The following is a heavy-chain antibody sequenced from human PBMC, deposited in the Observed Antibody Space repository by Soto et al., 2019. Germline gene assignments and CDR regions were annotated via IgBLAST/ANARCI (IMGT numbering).Heavy chain of an antibody. CDR1: GYTFTSYD. CDR2: MNPNNGNT. CDR3: ARQYYDFWSGYNYGMDV. Sequence: QVQLVQSGAEVKKPGASVKVSCKASGYTFTSYDINWVRQATGQGLEWMGWMNPNNGNTGYAQKFQGRVTMTRNTSISTAYMELSSLRSEATAVYYCARQYYDFWSGYNYGMDVWGPATTVTVSS. V-gene: IGHV1-8*01. D-gene: IGHD3-3*01. J-gene: IGHJ6*02.